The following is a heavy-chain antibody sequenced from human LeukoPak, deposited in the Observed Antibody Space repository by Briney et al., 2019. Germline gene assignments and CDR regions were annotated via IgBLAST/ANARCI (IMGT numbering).Heavy chain of an antibody. CDR2: ISAYNGNT. Sequence: ASVKVSCKASGYTFTSYGISWVRQAPGQGLEWMGWISAYNGNTNYAQKLQGRVTMTTDTSTSTAYMELRSLRSDVTAVYYCARVSGYWPTSYCYYGMDVWGQGTTVTVSS. CDR3: ARVSGYWPTSYCYYGMDV. CDR1: GYTFTSYG. D-gene: IGHD3-22*01. V-gene: IGHV1-18*01. J-gene: IGHJ6*02.